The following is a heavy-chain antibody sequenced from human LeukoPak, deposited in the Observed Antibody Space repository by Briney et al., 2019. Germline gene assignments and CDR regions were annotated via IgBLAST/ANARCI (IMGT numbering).Heavy chain of an antibody. CDR1: GFTFSSYW. V-gene: IGHV3-7*01. CDR3: AREGELGYCSGGSCYSRYGMDV. CDR2: IKQDGSEK. J-gene: IGHJ6*02. Sequence: GGSLRLSCAASGFTFSSYWMSWVRQAPGKGLEWVVNIKQDGSEKYYVDSVKGRFTISRDNTKNSLYLQMNSLRAEDTAVYYCAREGELGYCSGGSCYSRYGMDVWGQGTTVTVSS. D-gene: IGHD2-15*01.